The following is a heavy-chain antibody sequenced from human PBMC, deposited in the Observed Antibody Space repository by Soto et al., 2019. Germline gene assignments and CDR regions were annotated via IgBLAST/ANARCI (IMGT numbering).Heavy chain of an antibody. CDR1: GFTFSSYA. CDR3: AKADEYSSRPTRY. J-gene: IGHJ4*02. V-gene: IGHV3-30-3*01. CDR2: ISYDGSNK. Sequence: QVQLVESGGGVVQPGRSLRLSCAASGFTFSSYAMHWVRQAPGKGLEWVAVISYDGSNKYYADSVKGRFTISRDNSKNTLYLQMNSPRAEDTAVYYCAKADEYSSRPTRYWGQGSLVTVSS. D-gene: IGHD6-13*01.